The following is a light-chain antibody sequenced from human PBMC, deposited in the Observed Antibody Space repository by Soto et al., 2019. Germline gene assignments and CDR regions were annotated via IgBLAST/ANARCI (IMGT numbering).Light chain of an antibody. Sequence: EIVMTQSPATLSVSAGVSATLSCRASQHVSSNFAWYRQKPGQAPTLLIYCASTRTTGIPARFSGSGSGTEFTLTISSLQSEDFAVYYCLQYNNWPYTFGQGTKLEIK. V-gene: IGKV3-15*01. J-gene: IGKJ2*01. CDR1: QHVSSN. CDR3: LQYNNWPYT. CDR2: CAS.